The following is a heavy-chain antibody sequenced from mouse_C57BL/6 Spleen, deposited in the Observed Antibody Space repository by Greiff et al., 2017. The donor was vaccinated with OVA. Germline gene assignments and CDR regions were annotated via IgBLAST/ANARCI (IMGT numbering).Heavy chain of an antibody. J-gene: IGHJ3*01. CDR1: GFTFSSYA. Sequence: DVMLVESGGGLVKPGGSLKLSCAASGFTFSSYAMSWVRQTPEKRLEWVATISDGGSYTYYPDNVKGRFTISRDNAKNNLYLQMSHLKSEDTAMYYCARDKEIYFAYWGQGTLVTVSA. V-gene: IGHV5-4*01. CDR2: ISDGGSYT. D-gene: IGHD2-1*01. CDR3: ARDKEIYFAY.